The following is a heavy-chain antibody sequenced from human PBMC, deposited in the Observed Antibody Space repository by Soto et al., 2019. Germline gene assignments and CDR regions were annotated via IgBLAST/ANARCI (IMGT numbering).Heavy chain of an antibody. J-gene: IGHJ4*02. D-gene: IGHD1-26*01. V-gene: IGHV4-59*01. Sequence: SETLSLTCTVSGGSISSYYWSWIRQPPGKGLEWIGYIYYSGSTNYNPSLKSRVTISVDTSKNQFSLKLSSVTAADTAVYYCAREVRISGSYYEYYFDYWGQGTLVTAPQ. CDR1: GGSISSYY. CDR2: IYYSGST. CDR3: AREVRISGSYYEYYFDY.